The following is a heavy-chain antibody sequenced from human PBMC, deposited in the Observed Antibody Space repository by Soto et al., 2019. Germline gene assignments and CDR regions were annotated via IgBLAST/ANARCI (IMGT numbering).Heavy chain of an antibody. CDR2: ISDDGSQK. CDR3: AKEAPGGWHFFDT. V-gene: IGHV3-30*18. Sequence: GGSLRLSCAASGFTFRTYGMHWVRQAPGKGLEWVAFISDDGSQKYYGDSVKGQFTISRDNSKNTLSLRMISLRTEDTSVYYCAKEAPGGWHFFDTWGQGXLVTVSS. J-gene: IGHJ4*02. D-gene: IGHD6-19*01. CDR1: GFTFRTYG.